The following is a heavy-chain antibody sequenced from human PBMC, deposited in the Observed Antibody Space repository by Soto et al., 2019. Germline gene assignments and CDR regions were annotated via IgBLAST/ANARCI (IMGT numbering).Heavy chain of an antibody. CDR2: INPNSGGT. V-gene: IGHV1-2*04. Sequence: ASVKVSCKASGYTFTGYYMHWVRQAPGQGLEWMGWINPNSGGTNYAQKFQGWVTMTRDTSISTAYMELSRLRSDDTAVYYCARGVGRSGYELLLAFDIWGQGTMVTVS. J-gene: IGHJ3*02. D-gene: IGHD5-12*01. CDR1: GYTFTGYY. CDR3: ARGVGRSGYELLLAFDI.